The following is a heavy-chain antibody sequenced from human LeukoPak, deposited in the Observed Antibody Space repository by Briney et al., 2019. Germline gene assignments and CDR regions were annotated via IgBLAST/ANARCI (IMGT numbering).Heavy chain of an antibody. CDR2: ISAYNGNT. CDR1: GYTFTSYG. V-gene: IGHV1-18*01. J-gene: IGHJ5*02. D-gene: IGHD2-2*01. CDR3: ARVRGCSSTSCYGLGWFDP. Sequence: ASVKVSCKASGYTFTSYGISWVRQAPGQGLEWMGWISAYNGNTNYAQKLQGRVTMTTDTSTSTAYMELRSLRSDDTAVYYCARVRGCSSTSCYGLGWFDPWGQGTLVTATS.